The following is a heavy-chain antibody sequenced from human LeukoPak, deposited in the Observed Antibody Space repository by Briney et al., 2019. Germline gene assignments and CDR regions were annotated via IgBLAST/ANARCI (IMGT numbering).Heavy chain of an antibody. CDR3: ARDVSYAMDV. Sequence: GGSLRLSCAASGFTFNKYWMHWVRQAPGKGLVWVSQINSAGSSTSYADSVKGRFTISRDNANNALYLQMNSLRAEDTAVYYRARDVSYAMDVWGQGTTVTVSS. V-gene: IGHV3-74*01. J-gene: IGHJ6*02. CDR2: INSAGSST. D-gene: IGHD5/OR15-5a*01. CDR1: GFTFNKYW.